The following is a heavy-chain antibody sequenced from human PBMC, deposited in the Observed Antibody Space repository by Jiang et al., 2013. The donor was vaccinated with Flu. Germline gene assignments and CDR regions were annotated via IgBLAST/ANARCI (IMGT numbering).Heavy chain of an antibody. CDR2: IYHSGST. D-gene: IGHD2-15*01. J-gene: IGHJ5*02. CDR1: GGSISSGGYS. Sequence: SGLVKPSQTLSLTCAVSGGSISSGGYSWSWIRQPPGKGLEWIGYIYHSGSTYYNPSLKSRVTISVDRSKNQFSLKLSSVTAADTAVYYCARGEVVVVAATDAHWFDPWGQGTLVTVSS. V-gene: IGHV4-30-2*01. CDR3: ARGEVVVVAATDAHWFDP.